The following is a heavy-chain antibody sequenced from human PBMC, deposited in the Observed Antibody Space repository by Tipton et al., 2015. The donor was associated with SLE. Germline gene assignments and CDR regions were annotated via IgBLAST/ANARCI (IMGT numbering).Heavy chain of an antibody. CDR2: IWYDGSNK. V-gene: IGHV3-33*06. J-gene: IGHJ1*01. D-gene: IGHD6-13*01. CDR3: AKDAHSSSWYGYFQH. CDR1: GFAFSSYA. Sequence: SLRLSCVGSGFAFSSYAMHWVRQAPGKGLEWVAVIWYDGSNKYYADSVLGRFTISRDNSKNTLYLQLDSLRAEDTAIYYCAKDAHSSSWYGYFQHWGQGALVTVSS.